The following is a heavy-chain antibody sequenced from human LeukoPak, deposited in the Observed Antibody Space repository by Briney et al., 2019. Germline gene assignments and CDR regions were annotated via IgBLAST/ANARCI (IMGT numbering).Heavy chain of an antibody. Sequence: GGSLRLSCAASGFTFSRYAMSWVRQAPGKGLEWVSAISGSGGSTYYADSVKGRFTISRDNSKNTLYLQMNSLRAKDTAVYYCAMGGSGSYFDYWGQGTLVTVSS. CDR1: GFTFSRYA. D-gene: IGHD3-10*01. V-gene: IGHV3-23*01. J-gene: IGHJ4*02. CDR3: AMGGSGSYFDY. CDR2: ISGSGGST.